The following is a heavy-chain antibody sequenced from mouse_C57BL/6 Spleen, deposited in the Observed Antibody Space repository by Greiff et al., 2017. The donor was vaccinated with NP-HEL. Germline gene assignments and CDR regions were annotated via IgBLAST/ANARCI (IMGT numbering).Heavy chain of an antibody. CDR3: ATYYYGSHWYFDV. CDR1: GYTFTSYW. V-gene: IGHV1-50*01. Sequence: QVQLQQPGAELVKPGASVKLSCKASGYTFTSYWMQWVNQRPGQGLEWIGEIDPSDSYTNYNQKFKGKATLTVDTSSSTAYMQLSSLTSEDSAVYYCATYYYGSHWYFDVWGTGTTVTVSS. J-gene: IGHJ1*03. D-gene: IGHD1-1*01. CDR2: IDPSDSYT.